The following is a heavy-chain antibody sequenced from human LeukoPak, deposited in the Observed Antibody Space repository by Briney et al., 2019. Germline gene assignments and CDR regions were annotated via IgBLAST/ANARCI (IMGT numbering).Heavy chain of an antibody. CDR1: GGSISSYY. D-gene: IGHD3-9*01. V-gene: IGHV4-59*01. Sequence: SETLSLTCTVSGGSISSYYWSWIRQPPGKGLEWIGYIYYSGSTNYNPSLKSRVTISVDTSKDQFSLKLSSVTAADTAVYYCARFSGDDIPDYWGQGTLVTVSS. CDR3: ARFSGDDIPDY. CDR2: IYYSGST. J-gene: IGHJ4*02.